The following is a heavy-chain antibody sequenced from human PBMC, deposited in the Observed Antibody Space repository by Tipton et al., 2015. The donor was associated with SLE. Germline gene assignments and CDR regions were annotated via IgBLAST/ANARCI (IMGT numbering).Heavy chain of an antibody. J-gene: IGHJ3*02. CDR2: IYTSGRT. CDR1: GGSISSGSYQ. CDR3: ARDFWSQIVGAGGAFHI. D-gene: IGHD1-26*01. Sequence: TLSLTCTVSGGSISSGSYQWSWIRQPAGKGFEWIVHIYTSGRTNYNPSLKSRVTISVDTSKNQFSLKLSSATAADTAVYYCARDFWSQIVGAGGAFHIWGQGPMFTVSS. V-gene: IGHV4-61*09.